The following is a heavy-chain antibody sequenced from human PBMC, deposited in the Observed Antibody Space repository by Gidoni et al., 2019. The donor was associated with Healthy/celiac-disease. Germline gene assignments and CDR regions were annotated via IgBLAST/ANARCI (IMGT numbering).Heavy chain of an antibody. CDR2: SAYNGNT. CDR3: ARTGVRTAYDFWSGYNEGEIDY. J-gene: IGHJ4*02. V-gene: IGHV1-18*01. D-gene: IGHD3-3*01. Sequence: SAYNGNTNYAQKLQGRVTMTTDTSTSTAYMELRSLRSDDTAVYYCARTGVRTAYDFWSGYNEGEIDYWGQGTLVTVSS.